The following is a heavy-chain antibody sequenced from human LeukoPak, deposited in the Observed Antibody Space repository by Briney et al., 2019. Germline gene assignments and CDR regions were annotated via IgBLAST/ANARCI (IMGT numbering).Heavy chain of an antibody. Sequence: GASVKVSCKASGGTFSSYAISWVRQAPGQGLEWMGGIIPIFGTANYAQKFQGRVTITADKSTSTAYMELSSLRSEDTAVYYCASPLLGGYCSSTSCYPFDYWGQGTLVTVSS. CDR1: GGTFSSYA. CDR2: IIPIFGTA. D-gene: IGHD2-2*01. V-gene: IGHV1-69*06. J-gene: IGHJ4*02. CDR3: ASPLLGGYCSSTSCYPFDY.